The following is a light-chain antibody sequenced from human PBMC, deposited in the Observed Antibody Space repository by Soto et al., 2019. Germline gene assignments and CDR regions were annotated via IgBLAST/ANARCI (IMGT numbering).Light chain of an antibody. J-gene: IGLJ2*01. CDR3: CSYAGSSTFVV. CDR2: EGS. V-gene: IGLV2-23*03. CDR1: SSDVGSYNL. Sequence: QSALTQPASVSGSPGQSITISCTGTSSDVGSYNLVSWYQRHPGKAPKLMIYEGSKRPSGVSNRLSGSKSGNTASLTISGLQAEDEADYYCCSYAGSSTFVVFGGGTKLTVL.